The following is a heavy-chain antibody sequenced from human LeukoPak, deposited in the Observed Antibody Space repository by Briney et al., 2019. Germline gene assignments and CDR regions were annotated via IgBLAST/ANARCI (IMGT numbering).Heavy chain of an antibody. J-gene: IGHJ6*02. CDR2: IYTSGST. CDR3: ARGATVTLSYGMDV. V-gene: IGHV4-4*07. Sequence: SETLSLTCTVSGGSISSYYWSWIRQPAGKGLEWIGRIYTSGSTNYNPSLKSRVTMSVDTSKNQFSLKLSSVTAADTAVYYCARGATVTLSYGMDVWGQGTTVTVSS. CDR1: GGSISSYY. D-gene: IGHD4-17*01.